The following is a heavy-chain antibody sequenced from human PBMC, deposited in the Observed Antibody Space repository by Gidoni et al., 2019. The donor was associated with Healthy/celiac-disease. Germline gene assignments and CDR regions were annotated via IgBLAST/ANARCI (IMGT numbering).Heavy chain of an antibody. CDR1: GFTFSSYS. D-gene: IGHD3-22*01. J-gene: IGHJ4*02. CDR2: ISSSSSYI. V-gene: IGHV3-21*01. Sequence: EVQLVESGGGLVKPGGSLRLSCAASGFTFSSYSMNWVRQAPGKGLEWVSSISSSSSYIYYADSVKGRFTISRDNAKNSLYLQMNSLRAEDTAVYYCARAGRYYDSSGYYTFDYWGQGTLVTVSS. CDR3: ARAGRYYDSSGYYTFDY.